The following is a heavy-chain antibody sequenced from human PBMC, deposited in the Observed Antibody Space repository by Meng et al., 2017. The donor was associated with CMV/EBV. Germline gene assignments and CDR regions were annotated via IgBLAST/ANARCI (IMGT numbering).Heavy chain of an antibody. CDR2: INHSGST. CDR1: GGSFSGYY. Sequence: GSLRLSCAVYGGSFSGYYWSWIRQPPGKGLEWIGEINHSGSTNYNPSLKSRVTISVDTSKNQFSLKLSSVTAADTAVYYCARGRSPRPYYFDYWGQGTLVTVSS. CDR3: ARGRSPRPYYFDY. V-gene: IGHV4-34*01. D-gene: IGHD6-6*01. J-gene: IGHJ4*02.